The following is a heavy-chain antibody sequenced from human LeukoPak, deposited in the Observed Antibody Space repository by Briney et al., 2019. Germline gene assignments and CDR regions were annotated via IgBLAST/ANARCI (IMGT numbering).Heavy chain of an antibody. CDR1: GFTFSSYA. CDR2: IRYDGTNK. Sequence: PGGSLRLSCAASGFTFSSYAMSWVRQAPGKGLEWVTFIRYDGTNKYYADSVQGRFTISRDNSKNTLFLQMNSLRPDDTAVYYCAKAIQLRSGEFSSKPSYFDSWGPGTLVTVSS. CDR3: AKAIQLRSGEFSSKPSYFDS. V-gene: IGHV3-30*02. J-gene: IGHJ4*02. D-gene: IGHD3-16*02.